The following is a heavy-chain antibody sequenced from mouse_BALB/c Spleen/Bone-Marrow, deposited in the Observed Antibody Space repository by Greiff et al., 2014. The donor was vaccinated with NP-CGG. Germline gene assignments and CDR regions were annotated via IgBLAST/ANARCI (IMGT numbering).Heavy chain of an antibody. CDR3: ARINGYDY. Sequence: QVQLQQPGAELVKPGASVKLSCKASDYTFTSYWMHWVKQRPGQGLEWIGEIDPSTGRTDYNKKFKSQATLTVDKSASTAYMHLSSLTSEDSAVYYCARINGYDYWGHGTTLTVSS. CDR1: DYTFTSYW. J-gene: IGHJ2*01. CDR2: IDPSTGRT. V-gene: IGHV1S81*02. D-gene: IGHD2-2*01.